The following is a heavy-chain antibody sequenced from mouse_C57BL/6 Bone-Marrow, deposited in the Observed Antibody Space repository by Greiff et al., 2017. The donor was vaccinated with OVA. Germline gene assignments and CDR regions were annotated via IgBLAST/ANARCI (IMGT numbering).Heavy chain of an antibody. J-gene: IGHJ2*01. D-gene: IGHD1-1*01. Sequence: VQLQQPGAELVMPGASVKLSCKASGYTFTSYWMLWVKQRPGQGLEWIGEIDPSDSYTNYNQKFKGKFTLTVDKSSSTAYMQLSSLTSEDSAVYYCARDYYSSSPWWGQGTTLTVSS. CDR2: IDPSDSYT. V-gene: IGHV1-69*01. CDR3: ARDYYSSSPW. CDR1: GYTFTSYW.